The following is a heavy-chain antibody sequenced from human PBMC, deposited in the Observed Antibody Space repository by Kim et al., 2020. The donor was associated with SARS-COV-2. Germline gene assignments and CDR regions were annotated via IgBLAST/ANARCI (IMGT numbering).Heavy chain of an antibody. CDR3: ARVSRITMIVVVITPEHLDY. Sequence: GGSLRLSCAASGFTFSDYYMSWIRQAPGKGLEWVSYISSSGSTIYYADSVKGRFTISRDNAKNSLYLQMNSLRAEDTAVYYCARVSRITMIVVVITPEHLDYWGQGTLVTVSS. CDR1: GFTFSDYY. CDR2: ISSSGSTI. D-gene: IGHD3-22*01. V-gene: IGHV3-11*01. J-gene: IGHJ4*02.